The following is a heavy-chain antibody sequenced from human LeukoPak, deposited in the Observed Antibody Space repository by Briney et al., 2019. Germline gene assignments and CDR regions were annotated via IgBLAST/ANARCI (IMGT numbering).Heavy chain of an antibody. Sequence: GGSLRLSCAASGFTFSSYAMSWVRQAPGKGLEWVSAISGSGGNTYYADSVKGRFTISRDNSKNTLYLQMNSLRAEDTAVYYCATSAVAGSDAFDIWGQGTMVTVSS. CDR3: ATSAVAGSDAFDI. V-gene: IGHV3-23*01. J-gene: IGHJ3*02. CDR2: ISGSGGNT. D-gene: IGHD6-19*01. CDR1: GFTFSSYA.